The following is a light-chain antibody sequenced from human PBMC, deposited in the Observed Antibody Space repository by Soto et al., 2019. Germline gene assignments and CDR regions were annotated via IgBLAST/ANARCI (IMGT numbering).Light chain of an antibody. CDR1: SSDVGGYNY. CDR2: EVS. Sequence: QSALTQPASVSGSPGQSITISCTGTSSDVGGYNYVSWYQQHPGKAPKLMIYEVSNRPSGVSNRFSGSKSGNTASLTISGLQAEDEADSYCSSYTSSSTYVVFGGVTKLTVL. J-gene: IGLJ2*01. CDR3: SSYTSSSTYVV. V-gene: IGLV2-14*01.